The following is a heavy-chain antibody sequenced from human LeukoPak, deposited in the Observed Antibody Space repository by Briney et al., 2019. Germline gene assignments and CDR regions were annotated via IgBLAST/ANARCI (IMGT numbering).Heavy chain of an antibody. V-gene: IGHV4-59*01. CDR2: IYYSGST. CDR1: GGSISSYD. D-gene: IGHD6-19*01. Sequence: SETLSLTCTVSGGSISSYDRSWIRQPPGQGLEWIGYIYYSGSTKYNPSLKSRVTISVDTSKNQFSLKLSSVTAADTAVYYCARFYSSVLDYWGQGTLVTVSA. J-gene: IGHJ4*02. CDR3: ARFYSSVLDY.